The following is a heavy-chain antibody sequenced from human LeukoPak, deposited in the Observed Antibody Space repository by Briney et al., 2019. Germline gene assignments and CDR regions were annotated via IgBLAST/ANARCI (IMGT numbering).Heavy chain of an antibody. CDR3: ARGAAVASRGDAFDI. CDR2: ISSTSSYI. D-gene: IGHD6-19*01. CDR1: GFTFSIYS. Sequence: GGSLRLSCAASGFTFSIYSMNWVRQAPGKGLEWVSFISSTSSYIYYADSVEGRFTISRDNAKNSLYLQMNSLRAEDTAVYYCARGAAVASRGDAFDIWGQGTMVTVSS. V-gene: IGHV3-21*01. J-gene: IGHJ3*02.